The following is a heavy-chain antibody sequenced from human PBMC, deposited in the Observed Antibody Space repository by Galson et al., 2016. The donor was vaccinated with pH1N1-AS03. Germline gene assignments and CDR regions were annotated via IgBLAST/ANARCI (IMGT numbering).Heavy chain of an antibody. J-gene: IGHJ4*02. CDR3: AREPWGSTQGEY. CDR2: IYGGDDT. D-gene: IGHD3-16*01. CDR1: GFTINNNY. Sequence: SLRLSCAASGFTINNNYMSWVRQAPGKGLEWVSVIYGGDDTFYADSVKGRFTISRDNSKNTVYLQMNSLRVEDTAVYYCAREPWGSTQGEYWGQGTLVTGSS. V-gene: IGHV3-53*01.